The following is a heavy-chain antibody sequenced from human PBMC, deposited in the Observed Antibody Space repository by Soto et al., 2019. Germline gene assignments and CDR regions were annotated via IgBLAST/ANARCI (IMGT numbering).Heavy chain of an antibody. V-gene: IGHV3-30-3*01. CDR3: ARARYLYYYDSSGHMSY. J-gene: IGHJ4*02. Sequence: PGGSLRLSCAASGFTFSSYAMHWVRQAPGKGLEWVAVISYDGSNKYYADSVKGRFTISRDNSKNTLYLQMNSLRAEDTAVYYCARARYLYYYDSSGHMSYWGQGTLVTVSS. CDR1: GFTFSSYA. CDR2: ISYDGSNK. D-gene: IGHD3-22*01.